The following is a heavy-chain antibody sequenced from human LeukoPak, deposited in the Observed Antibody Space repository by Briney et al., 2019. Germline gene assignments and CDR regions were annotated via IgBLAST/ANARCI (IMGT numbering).Heavy chain of an antibody. CDR1: GFTFSSYA. V-gene: IGHV3-30-3*01. J-gene: IGHJ4*02. CDR3: ARSMIVVGKEFDY. Sequence: GGSLRLSCAASGFTFSSYAMHWVRQAPGKGLEWVAVISYDGGNKYYADSVKGRFTISRDNSKNTLYLQMNSLRAEDTAVYYCARSMIVVGKEFDYWGQGTLVTVSS. CDR2: ISYDGGNK. D-gene: IGHD3-22*01.